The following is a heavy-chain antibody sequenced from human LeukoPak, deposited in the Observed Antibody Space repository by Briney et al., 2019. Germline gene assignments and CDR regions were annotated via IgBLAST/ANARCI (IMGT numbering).Heavy chain of an antibody. Sequence: PGGSLRLSCAASGFTFSDYYMSWIRQPPGKGLEWIGSIYYSKNTYYNPSLKSRVTISADTSKNQFSLRLDSVSAADTAVYYCASPRGFSYGYFDHWGQGSLVTVSS. CDR1: GFTFSDYY. D-gene: IGHD5-18*01. CDR3: ASPRGFSYGYFDH. CDR2: IYYSKNT. V-gene: IGHV4-38-2*01. J-gene: IGHJ4*02.